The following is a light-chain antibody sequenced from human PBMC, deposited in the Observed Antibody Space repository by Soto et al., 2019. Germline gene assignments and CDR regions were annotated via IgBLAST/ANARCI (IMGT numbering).Light chain of an antibody. CDR1: SSDVGGYKF. V-gene: IGLV2-14*01. J-gene: IGLJ1*01. CDR2: EVS. CDR3: GSYTGSIYV. Sequence: QSVLTQPSSPSGSPGQSITISCTGTSSDVGGYKFVSWYQQHPGKAPKLMIYEVSNRPSGVSSRFSGSKSGNTASLTISGLQAEDEADYYCGSYTGSIYVFGTGTKVTVL.